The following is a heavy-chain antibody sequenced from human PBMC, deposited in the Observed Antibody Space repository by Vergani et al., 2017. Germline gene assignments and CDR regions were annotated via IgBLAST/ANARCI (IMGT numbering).Heavy chain of an antibody. CDR1: GFTFGDYA. D-gene: IGHD2/OR15-2a*01. J-gene: IGHJ4*02. V-gene: IGHV3-49*04. Sequence: EVQLVESGGGLVQPGRSLRLSCTASGFTFGDYAMSWVRQAPGKGLEWVGFIRSKAYGGTTEYAASVKGRFTISRDDSKSIAYLQMNSLKTEDTAVYYCASHEYGGDAYWGQGTLVTVSS. CDR3: ASHEYGGDAY. CDR2: IRSKAYGGTT.